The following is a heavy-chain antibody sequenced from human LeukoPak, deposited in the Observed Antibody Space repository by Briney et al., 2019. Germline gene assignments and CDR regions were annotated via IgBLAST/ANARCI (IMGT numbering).Heavy chain of an antibody. D-gene: IGHD2-2*01. J-gene: IGHJ4*02. Sequence: ASVKVSCKASGYTFIAYHMHWVRQAPGQGLEWMGRIHPSSGATNYAQRFQGRVTLTRDTSINTAYMELSRLTSDDTAVYYCARDYCSSTSCLFDYWGQGTLVTVSS. CDR2: IHPSSGAT. CDR1: GYTFIAYH. V-gene: IGHV1-2*06. CDR3: ARDYCSSTSCLFDY.